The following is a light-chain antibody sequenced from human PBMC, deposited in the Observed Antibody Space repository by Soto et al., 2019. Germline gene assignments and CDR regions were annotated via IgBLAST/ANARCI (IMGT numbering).Light chain of an antibody. CDR1: QSISSY. J-gene: IGKJ2*01. V-gene: IGKV1-39*01. CDR3: QQSYSTPPT. Sequence: DIQMTQSPSTLSGSVGDRVTITCRASQSISSYVNWYQQKSGQAPKLLIYAASSLRSGVPSRFSGTGSGTDFTLTITSLQPEDFASYHCQQSYSTPPTFGQGTKVDIK. CDR2: AAS.